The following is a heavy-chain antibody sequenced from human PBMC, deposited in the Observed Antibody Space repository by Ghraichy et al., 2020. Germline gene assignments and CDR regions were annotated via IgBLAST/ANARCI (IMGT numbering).Heavy chain of an antibody. J-gene: IGHJ4*02. D-gene: IGHD3-10*01. CDR1: GFTFTLYG. CDR3: ARDYYGSGSRFDY. Sequence: ASVKVSCKDSGFTFTLYGISWVRQAPGQGLEWMGWISAYNGNTNYTQKLQGRVTMTTDTSTSTAYMELRSLRSDDTAVYFCARDYYGSGSRFDYWGQGTLVTVSS. V-gene: IGHV1-18*04. CDR2: ISAYNGNT.